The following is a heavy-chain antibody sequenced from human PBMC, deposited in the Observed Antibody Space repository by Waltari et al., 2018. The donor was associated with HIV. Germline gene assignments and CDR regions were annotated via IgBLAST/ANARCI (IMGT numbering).Heavy chain of an antibody. D-gene: IGHD3-16*01. V-gene: IGHV3-11*01. CDR3: ARARLIHWTGPFDY. J-gene: IGHJ4*02. CDR1: GFTFRYYH. CDR2: ISSSGSTI. Sequence: QVQLVESGGGLVKPGGSLRLSWAASGFTFRYYHMSWIRQAPGKGLEWVSYISSSGSTIYYADSVKGRFTISRDNAKNSLYLQMNSLRAEDTAVYYCARARLIHWTGPFDYWGQGTLVTVSS.